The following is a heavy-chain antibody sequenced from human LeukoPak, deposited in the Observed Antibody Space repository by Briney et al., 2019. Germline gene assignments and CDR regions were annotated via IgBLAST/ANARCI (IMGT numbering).Heavy chain of an antibody. CDR1: GYTFTSYG. CDR2: ISAYNGNT. CDR3: ARDRNSGSYCSDY. J-gene: IGHJ4*02. D-gene: IGHD1-26*01. Sequence: GASVKVSCKASGYTFTSYGISWVRQAPGQGLEWMGWISAYNGNTNYAQKLQGRVTMTRDTSTSTVYMELSSLTSEDTAVYYCARDRNSGSYCSDYWGQGTLVTVSS. V-gene: IGHV1-18*01.